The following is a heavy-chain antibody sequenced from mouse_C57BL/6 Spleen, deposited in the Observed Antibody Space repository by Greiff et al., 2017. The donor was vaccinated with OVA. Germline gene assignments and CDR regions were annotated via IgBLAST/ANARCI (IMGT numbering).Heavy chain of an antibody. Sequence: EVQLQESGPELVKPGASVKISCKASGYSFTGYYMNWVKQSPEKSLEWIGEINPSTGGTTYNQKFKAKATLTVDKSSSTAYMQLKSLTSEDSAVYYCARSAVRGDYYAMDYWGQGTSVTVSS. CDR1: GYSFTGYY. J-gene: IGHJ4*01. V-gene: IGHV1-42*01. CDR2: INPSTGGT. D-gene: IGHD1-1*01. CDR3: ARSAVRGDYYAMDY.